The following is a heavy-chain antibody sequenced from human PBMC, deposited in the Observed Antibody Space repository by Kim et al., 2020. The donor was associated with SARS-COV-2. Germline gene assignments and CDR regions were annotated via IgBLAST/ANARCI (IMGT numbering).Heavy chain of an antibody. CDR3: LSWPGIYFDY. CDR1: GFTFSNAG. D-gene: IGHD6-13*01. J-gene: IGHJ4*02. Sequence: GGSLRLSCAASGFTFSNAGMSWVRQAPGKGLEWVDRIKSKTDGGTTDYAAPVKGRFTISRDDSKNTLYLQMNSLKTEDTAVYYCLSWPGIYFDYWGQGTLVTVSS. V-gene: IGHV3-15*01. CDR2: IKSKTDGGTT.